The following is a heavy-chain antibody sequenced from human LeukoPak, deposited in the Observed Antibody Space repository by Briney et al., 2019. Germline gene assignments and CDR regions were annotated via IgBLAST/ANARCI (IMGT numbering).Heavy chain of an antibody. CDR2: ISGSGGST. CDR3: AKSETDILTGYYGLSVGYFDH. V-gene: IGHV3-23*01. D-gene: IGHD3-9*01. Sequence: PGGSLRLSCAASGFTFSSYAMSWVRQAPGKGLEWVSAISGSGGSTYYADSVKGRFTISRDNSKNTLYLQMNSLRAEDTAVYYCAKSETDILTGYYGLSVGYFDHGGQGTLVTVSA. CDR1: GFTFSSYA. J-gene: IGHJ4*02.